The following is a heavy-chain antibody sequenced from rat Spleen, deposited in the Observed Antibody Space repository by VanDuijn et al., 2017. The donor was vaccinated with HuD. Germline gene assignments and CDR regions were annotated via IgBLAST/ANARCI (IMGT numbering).Heavy chain of an antibody. Sequence: EVQLVESGGGLVQPGRSLKLSCAASGFTFSNYGMAWVRQAPKKGLEWVASISYEGSSTYYADSVKGRFTISRDNAKSTLYLQMDSLRSEDTATYYCATHYSGGGYWGQGVMVTVSS. CDR2: ISYEGSST. CDR3: ATHYSGGGY. CDR1: GFTFSNYG. J-gene: IGHJ2*01. D-gene: IGHD1-1*01. V-gene: IGHV5-29*01.